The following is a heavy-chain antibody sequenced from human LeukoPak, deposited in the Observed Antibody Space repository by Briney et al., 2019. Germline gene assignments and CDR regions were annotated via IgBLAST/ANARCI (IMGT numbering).Heavy chain of an antibody. V-gene: IGHV1-2*02. CDR1: GYSFTGYY. J-gene: IGHJ5*02. D-gene: IGHD5-12*01. CDR2: INPNNGGT. CDR3: AKDQNTGYANNWFDP. Sequence: GASVTVSCKASGYSFTGYYIHWVRQAPGQGREWMGWINPNNGGTNFAQKFQGRVTITSDTPISTAYMELSRLRSDDTAIYYCAKDQNTGYANNWFDPWGQGTLVTVSS.